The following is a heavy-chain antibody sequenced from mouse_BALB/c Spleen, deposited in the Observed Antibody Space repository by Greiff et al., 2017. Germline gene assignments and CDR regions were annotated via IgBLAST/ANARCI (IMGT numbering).Heavy chain of an antibody. J-gene: IGHJ4*01. Sequence: EVQRVESGGGLVKPGGSLKLSCAASGFTFSSYAMSWVRQSPEKRLEWVAEISSGGSYTYYPDTVTGRFTISRDNAKNTLYLEMSSLRSEDTAMYYCARDITTVVGAMDYWGQGTSVTVSS. CDR1: GFTFSSYA. D-gene: IGHD1-1*01. CDR2: ISSGGSYT. CDR3: ARDITTVVGAMDY. V-gene: IGHV5-9-4*01.